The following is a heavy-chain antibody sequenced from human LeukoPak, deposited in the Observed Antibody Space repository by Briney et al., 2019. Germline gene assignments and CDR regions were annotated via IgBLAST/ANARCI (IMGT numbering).Heavy chain of an antibody. CDR1: GFTFTGHT. V-gene: IGHV3-23*01. CDR3: AKDPNPFYDFWSGYK. J-gene: IGHJ4*02. CDR2: IGGRDDRT. D-gene: IGHD3-3*01. Sequence: PGGSLRLSCAASGFTFTGHTMTWLRQAPGKGLEWVSIIGGRDDRTYYADSVKGRFTISRDNSKNTLYLQMNSQRGEDTAVYYCAKDPNPFYDFWSGYKWGQGTLVTVSS.